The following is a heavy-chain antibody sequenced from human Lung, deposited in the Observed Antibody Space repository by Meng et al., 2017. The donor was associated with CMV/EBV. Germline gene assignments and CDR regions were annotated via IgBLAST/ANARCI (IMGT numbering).Heavy chain of an antibody. Sequence: GGSLRLSCAASGFTFSSYSMNWVRQAPGKGLEWVSSISSSSSYIYYADSVKGRFTISRDNAKNSLYLQMNSLRAEDTAVYYCARDDYGSGSYYNGAWLDPWGQGXLVTVSS. CDR2: ISSSSSYI. V-gene: IGHV3-21*01. D-gene: IGHD3-10*01. CDR1: GFTFSSYS. J-gene: IGHJ5*02. CDR3: ARDDYGSGSYYNGAWLDP.